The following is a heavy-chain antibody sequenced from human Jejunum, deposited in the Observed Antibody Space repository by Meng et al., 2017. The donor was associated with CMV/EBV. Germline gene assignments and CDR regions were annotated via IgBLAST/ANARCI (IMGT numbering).Heavy chain of an antibody. CDR1: TCSTYA. Sequence: TCSTYAMHLGRRATGKVREAVAVISDDVSDIFYADSVKCRFTITRDNSKNTLDLQMNILIAEDTAVYYGARGRVSETSGSPQCYWCQGALVTVSS. CDR3: ARGRVSETSGSPQCY. D-gene: IGHD2-2*01. CDR2: ISDDVSDI. J-gene: IGHJ4*02. V-gene: IGHV3-30-3*01.